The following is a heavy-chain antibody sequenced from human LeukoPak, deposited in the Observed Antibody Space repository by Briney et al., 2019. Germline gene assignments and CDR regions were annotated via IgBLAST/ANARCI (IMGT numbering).Heavy chain of an antibody. D-gene: IGHD1-1*01. CDR2: MYYSGSP. Sequence: SETLSLTCTVSGDSISNYYWSRIRQPPGKGLEWIGYMYYSGSPNYNPSLKSRVTISLDTSKNQFSLKLRSVTAADTAVYYCARGNYWFDPWGQGTLVTVSS. CDR3: ARGNYWFDP. CDR1: GDSISNYY. V-gene: IGHV4-59*01. J-gene: IGHJ5*02.